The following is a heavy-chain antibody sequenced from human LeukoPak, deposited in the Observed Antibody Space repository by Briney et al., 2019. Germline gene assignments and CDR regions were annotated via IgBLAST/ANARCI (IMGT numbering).Heavy chain of an antibody. V-gene: IGHV1-69*05. D-gene: IGHD5-12*01. CDR1: GGTFSSYA. CDR2: IIPIFGTA. Sequence: SVKVSCKASGGTFSSYAISWVRQAPGQGLEWMGGIIPIFGTANYAQKFQGRVTITTDESTGTAYMELSSLRSEGTAVYYCARDHSGYPAFDIWGQGTMVTVSS. J-gene: IGHJ3*02. CDR3: ARDHSGYPAFDI.